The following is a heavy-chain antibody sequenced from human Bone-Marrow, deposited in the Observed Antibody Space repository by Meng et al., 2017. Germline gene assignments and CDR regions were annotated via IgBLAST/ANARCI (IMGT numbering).Heavy chain of an antibody. Sequence: GESLEISCGASGFNFGDYQMHWVRQSPGKGLEWISRIVSDGGITNYADSVKGRFTISRDNAKNTLYLQMNSLGADDTAVYYCARDLGWVLFDYWGQGALVTVSS. J-gene: IGHJ4*02. V-gene: IGHV3-74*01. CDR3: ARDLGWVLFDY. D-gene: IGHD3-3*01. CDR1: GFNFGDYQ. CDR2: IVSDGGIT.